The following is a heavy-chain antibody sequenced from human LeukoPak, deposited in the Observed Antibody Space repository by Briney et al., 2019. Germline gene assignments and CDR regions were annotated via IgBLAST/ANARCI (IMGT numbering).Heavy chain of an antibody. V-gene: IGHV1-18*04. CDR3: GKSRVTYTTSSALGY. D-gene: IGHD6-6*01. J-gene: IGHJ4*02. CDR2: ISAYNGNT. Sequence: ASVKVSCKASGYTFTSYYMHWVRQAPGQGLDWMGWISAYNGNTNYAQKLQGRVTMTTDTSTSTAYMELRSLRSDDTAVYYCGKSRVTYTTSSALGYWGQGTLVTVSS. CDR1: GYTFTSYY.